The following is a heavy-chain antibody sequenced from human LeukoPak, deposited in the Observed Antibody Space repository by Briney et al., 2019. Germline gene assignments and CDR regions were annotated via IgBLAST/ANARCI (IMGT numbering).Heavy chain of an antibody. CDR1: GFTFSSYS. D-gene: IGHD2-21*01. Sequence: SGGSLRLSCAASGFTFSSYSMNWVRQAPGKGLEWVSSISSSSSYIYYADSVKGRFTISRDNAKNSLYLQMNSLRAEDTAVYYCAREFRLWKTFDMWGQGTMVTVSS. CDR2: ISSSSSYI. J-gene: IGHJ3*02. V-gene: IGHV3-21*01. CDR3: AREFRLWKTFDM.